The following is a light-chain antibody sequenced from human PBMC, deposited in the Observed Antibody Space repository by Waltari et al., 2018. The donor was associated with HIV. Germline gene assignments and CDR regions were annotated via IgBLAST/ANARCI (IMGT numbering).Light chain of an antibody. CDR3: TSYTSISTLV. V-gene: IGLV2-14*01. CDR2: EVT. J-gene: IGLJ1*01. CDR1: SSDIGAYNY. Sequence: QSALTQPASVSGSPGQSITISCTGTSSDIGAYNYVSWYQHHPAKVPTLLIYEVTNRPSGVSHRFSGSKSGNTASLTISGLQAEDEADFYCTSYTSISTLVVGTGTKVTVL.